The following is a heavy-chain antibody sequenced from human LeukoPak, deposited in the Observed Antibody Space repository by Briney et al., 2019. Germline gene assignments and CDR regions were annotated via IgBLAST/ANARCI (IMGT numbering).Heavy chain of an antibody. Sequence: PSETLSLTCIVSGGSISSGGYYWSWIRQHPGKGLEWIGYIYYSGSTYYNPSLKSRVTISVDTSKNQFSLKLSSVTAADTAVYYCARGPYGIAVTAPFDIWGQGTMVTVSS. CDR3: ARGPYGIAVTAPFDI. CDR1: GGSISSGGYY. J-gene: IGHJ3*02. CDR2: IYYSGST. D-gene: IGHD6-19*01. V-gene: IGHV4-31*03.